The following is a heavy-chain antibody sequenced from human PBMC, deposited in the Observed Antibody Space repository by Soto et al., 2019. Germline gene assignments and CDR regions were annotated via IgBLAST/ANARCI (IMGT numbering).Heavy chain of an antibody. CDR2: IYPGDSDS. D-gene: IGHD2-8*01. J-gene: IGHJ4*02. CDR1: GYSFTNYW. V-gene: IGHV5-51*01. Sequence: GESLKISCNGSGYSFTNYWIGWVRQMPGKGLEWMGIIYPGDSDSRYSPSFQGQVTISVDKSISTAYLQWSSLKASDTAMYYCARLASDIVPMVYAKGTPGPFDFWGQGSLVTVSS. CDR3: ARLASDIVPMVYAKGTPGPFDF.